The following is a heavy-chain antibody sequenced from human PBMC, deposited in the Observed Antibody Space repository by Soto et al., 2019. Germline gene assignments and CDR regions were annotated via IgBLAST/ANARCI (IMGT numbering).Heavy chain of an antibody. CDR1: GGSISSGGYY. V-gene: IGHV4-31*03. J-gene: IGHJ4*02. CDR3: AREVAPRIPDY. D-gene: IGHD2-21*01. Sequence: QVQLQESGPGLVKPSQTLSLTCTVSGGSISSGGYYWSWIRQHPGKGLEWIGYIYYSGSTYYNPSLKSRVTIAVDTSKNQFSLKLSSVTVADTAVYYCAREVAPRIPDYWGQGTLVTVSS. CDR2: IYYSGST.